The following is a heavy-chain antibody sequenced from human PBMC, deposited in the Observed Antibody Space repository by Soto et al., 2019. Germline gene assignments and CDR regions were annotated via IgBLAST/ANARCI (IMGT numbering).Heavy chain of an antibody. D-gene: IGHD3-16*01. J-gene: IGHJ3*02. V-gene: IGHV3-64D*08. CDR1: GFTFSNYA. CDR3: VKAITGGASMGAFDI. CDR2: INFNGGST. Sequence: GGSLRLSCSASGFTFSNYAMHWVRQAPGKGLEYVSAINFNGGSTYYADSVKGRFTISRDNSKNTLYLQMASLRAEDTAVYYCVKAITGGASMGAFDIWGQGTMVTVSS.